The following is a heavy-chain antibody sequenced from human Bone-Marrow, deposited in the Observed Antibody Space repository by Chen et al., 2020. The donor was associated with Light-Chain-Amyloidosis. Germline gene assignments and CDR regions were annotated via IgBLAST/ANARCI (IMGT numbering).Heavy chain of an antibody. D-gene: IGHD3-10*02. Sequence: QVQLQESGPGLVKPSQTLSLSCTFSGGSISSGGYYWSWIRQHPGKGLEWIGFIYHSGSVTYNPSLRSRLTISVDTSRNQFSLKLSSVTAADTAVYYCARGPNVAFDPWGQGTLVTVSS. J-gene: IGHJ5*02. CDR3: ARGPNVAFDP. V-gene: IGHV4-31*03. CDR1: GGSISSGGYY. CDR2: IYHSGSV.